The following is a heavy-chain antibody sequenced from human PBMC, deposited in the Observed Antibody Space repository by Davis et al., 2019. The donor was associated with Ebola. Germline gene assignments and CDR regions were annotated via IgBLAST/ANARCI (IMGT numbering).Heavy chain of an antibody. V-gene: IGHV3-23*01. CDR2: IDSTIGDT. CDR3: ARGAYYYGSGSYYGLRIAVAGTIDY. CDR1: GFPFGGYA. J-gene: IGHJ4*02. Sequence: GESLKISCAASGFPFGGYAMNWVRQAPGKGLEWVSTIDSTIGDTYYADSVKGRFTISRDNSKNSLYLHMDSLRAEDTAVYYCARGAYYYGSGSYYGLRIAVAGTIDYWGQGTLVTVSS. D-gene: IGHD3-10*01.